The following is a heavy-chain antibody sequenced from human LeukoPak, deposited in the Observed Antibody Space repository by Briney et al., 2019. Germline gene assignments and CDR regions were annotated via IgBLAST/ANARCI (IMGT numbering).Heavy chain of an antibody. Sequence: ASVKVSCKASGYTFTGYYMHWVRQAPGQGLEWMGWINPNSGGTNYAQKFQGRVTMTRDTSISTAYMELSRLRSDDTAVYYCVSLAYCGGDCYSPYFDYWGQGTLVTVSS. CDR1: GYTFTGYY. CDR2: INPNSGGT. D-gene: IGHD2-21*02. J-gene: IGHJ4*02. CDR3: VSLAYCGGDCYSPYFDY. V-gene: IGHV1-2*02.